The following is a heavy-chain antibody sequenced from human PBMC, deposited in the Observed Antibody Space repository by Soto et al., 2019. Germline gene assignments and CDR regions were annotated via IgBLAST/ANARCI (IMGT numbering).Heavy chain of an antibody. J-gene: IGHJ6*02. Sequence: EVQLVESGGGLIQPGGSLRLSCAASGFTVSSNYMSWVRQAPGKGLEWVSVIYSGGSTYYADSVKGRFTISRDNSKNTLYLQMNSLRAEDTAVYYCARDQWEMATITGPLRHSYYYYGMDVWGQVTTVTVSS. CDR3: ARDQWEMATITGPLRHSYYYYGMDV. CDR1: GFTVSSNY. CDR2: IYSGGST. D-gene: IGHD5-12*01. V-gene: IGHV3-53*01.